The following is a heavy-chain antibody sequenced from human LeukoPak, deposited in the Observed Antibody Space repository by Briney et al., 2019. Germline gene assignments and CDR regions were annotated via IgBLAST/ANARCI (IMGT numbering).Heavy chain of an antibody. V-gene: IGHV5-51*01. CDR2: IYPGDSDT. CDR1: GYSFTGYW. J-gene: IGHJ4*02. CDR3: ARHRITSGYDILTGSLDY. D-gene: IGHD3-9*01. Sequence: PGESLKISCKGSGYSFTGYWIGWVRQMPGKGLEWVGLIYPGDSDTRYNPSLKGHVTISADKSINTAYLQWSSLKASDTAMYYCARHRITSGYDILTGSLDYWGQGTLVTVSS.